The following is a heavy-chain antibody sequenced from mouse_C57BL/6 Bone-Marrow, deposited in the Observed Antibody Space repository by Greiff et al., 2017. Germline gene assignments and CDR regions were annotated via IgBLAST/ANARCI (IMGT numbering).Heavy chain of an antibody. CDR3: TRPTTVQFAY. CDR1: GYTFTDYE. CDR2: IDPETGGT. D-gene: IGHD1-1*01. J-gene: IGHJ3*01. Sequence: QVQLKESGAELVRPGASVTLSCKASGYTFTDYEMHWVKQTPVHGLEWIGAIDPETGGTAYNQKFKGKAILTADKSSSPAYMELRSLTSEDSAVYCCTRPTTVQFAYWGQGTLGTVSA. V-gene: IGHV1-15*01.